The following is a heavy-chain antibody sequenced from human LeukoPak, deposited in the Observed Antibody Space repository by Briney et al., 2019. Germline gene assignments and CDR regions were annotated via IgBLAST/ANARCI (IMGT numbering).Heavy chain of an antibody. V-gene: IGHV3-30*04. CDR1: GFTFSSYA. CDR3: ARDRSKRFDP. Sequence: GGSLRLSCAASGFTFSSYAMHWVRQAPGKGLEWVAVISYDGSNKYYADSVKGRFTISRDNSKNTLYPQMNSLRAEDTAVYYCARDRSKRFDPWGQGTLVTVSS. J-gene: IGHJ5*02. CDR2: ISYDGSNK. D-gene: IGHD3-10*01.